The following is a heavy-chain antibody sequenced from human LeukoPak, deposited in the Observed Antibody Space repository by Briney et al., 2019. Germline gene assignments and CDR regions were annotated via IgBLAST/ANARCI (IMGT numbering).Heavy chain of an antibody. D-gene: IGHD4-17*01. J-gene: IGHJ4*02. Sequence: PGGSLRLSCAASGFTFSSYWMSWVRQAPGKGLEWVANIKQDGSEKYYVDSVKGRFTISRDNAKNSLYLQMSSLRAEDTAVYYCARDHGDDATQNWGQGTLVTVSS. CDR1: GFTFSSYW. CDR3: ARDHGDDATQN. V-gene: IGHV3-7*01. CDR2: IKQDGSEK.